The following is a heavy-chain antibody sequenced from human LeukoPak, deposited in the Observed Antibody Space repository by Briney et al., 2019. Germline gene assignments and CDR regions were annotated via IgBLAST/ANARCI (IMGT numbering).Heavy chain of an antibody. CDR3: ARDRTLYYYDSSGPLDY. J-gene: IGHJ4*02. CDR2: IIPIFGTA. Sequence: SVKVPCKASGGTFSSYAISWARQAPGQGLEWMGGIIPIFGTANYAQKFQGRVTITTDESTSTAYMELSSLRSEDTAVYYCARDRTLYYYDSSGPLDYWGQGTLVTVSS. V-gene: IGHV1-69*05. CDR1: GGTFSSYA. D-gene: IGHD3-22*01.